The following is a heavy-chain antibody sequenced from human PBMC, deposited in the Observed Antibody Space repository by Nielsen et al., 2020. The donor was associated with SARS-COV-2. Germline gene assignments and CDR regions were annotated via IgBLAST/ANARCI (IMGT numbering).Heavy chain of an antibody. CDR1: GFTFSSYG. V-gene: IGHV3-30*18. D-gene: IGHD5-24*01. Sequence: GGSLRLSCAASGFTFSSYGMHWVRQAPGKGLEWVAVISYDGSNKYYADSVKGRFTISRDNSKNTLYLQMNSLRAEDTAVYYCAKERGGYNFLVYYYYGMDVWGQGTTVTVSS. CDR2: ISYDGSNK. J-gene: IGHJ6*02. CDR3: AKERGGYNFLVYYYYGMDV.